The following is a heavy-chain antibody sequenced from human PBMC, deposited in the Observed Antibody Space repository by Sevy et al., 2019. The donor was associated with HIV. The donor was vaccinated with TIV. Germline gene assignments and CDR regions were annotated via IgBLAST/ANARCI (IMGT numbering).Heavy chain of an antibody. V-gene: IGHV3-7*01. CDR1: GFTFSKYW. Sequence: GGSLRLSCAASGFTFSKYWMGWVRQAPGKGLEWVANLKQDAGQKHYVDSVKGRFTISRDNAKNSLYLQMNSLRAEDTAVSFCARDDGNYYFHYWGQGTLVTVSS. J-gene: IGHJ4*02. CDR3: ARDDGNYYFHY. CDR2: LKQDAGQK. D-gene: IGHD1-7*01.